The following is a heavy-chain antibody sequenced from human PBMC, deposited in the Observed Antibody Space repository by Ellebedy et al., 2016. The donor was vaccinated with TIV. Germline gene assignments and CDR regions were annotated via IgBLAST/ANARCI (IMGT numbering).Heavy chain of an antibody. CDR3: ARDRGVATILAYYYYGMDV. V-gene: IGHV1-46*01. CDR2: INPSGGST. Sequence: ASVKVSXKASGYTFTSYYMHWVRQAPGQGLEWMGIINPSGGSTSYAQKFQGRVTMTRDTSTSTVYMELSSLRSEDTAVYYCARDRGVATILAYYYYGMDVWGQGTTVTVSS. CDR1: GYTFTSYY. D-gene: IGHD5-12*01. J-gene: IGHJ6*02.